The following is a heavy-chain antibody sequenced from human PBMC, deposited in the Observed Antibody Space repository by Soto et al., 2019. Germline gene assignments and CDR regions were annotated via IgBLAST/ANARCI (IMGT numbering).Heavy chain of an antibody. D-gene: IGHD4-17*01. CDR3: ATVPYGDYAYFDY. J-gene: IGHJ4*02. CDR1: PYTFTVYY. CDR2: INPDSGGT. V-gene: IGHV1-2*02. Sequence: ASVKVSCKTSPYTFTVYYIHWVRQAPRQGLEWMGWINPDSGGTQYAQKFQGRVTVTRDTSISTAYMALSRLGSDDTAVYYCATVPYGDYAYFDYWGLGTLVTVSS.